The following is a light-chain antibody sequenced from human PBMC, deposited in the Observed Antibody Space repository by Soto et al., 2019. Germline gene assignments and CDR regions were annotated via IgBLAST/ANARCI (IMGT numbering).Light chain of an antibody. CDR1: QTVSSY. CDR2: GAS. J-gene: IGKJ5*01. V-gene: IGKV3-20*01. CDR3: QQYGTSPIT. Sequence: ENVLTQSPGTLSLSPGERATLSCRASQTVSSYLTWYQQRPGQAPRLLIYGASKRATGIQDRFSGSGSGTDFTLTISRLEPEDFALYYCQQYGTSPITFGQGTRLEIK.